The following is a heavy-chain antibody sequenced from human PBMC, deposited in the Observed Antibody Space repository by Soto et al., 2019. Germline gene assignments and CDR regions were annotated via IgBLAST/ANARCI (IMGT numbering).Heavy chain of an antibody. CDR2: INAGNGNT. CDR3: ARGYGGPIGWFDP. CDR1: GYTFTSYA. J-gene: IGHJ5*02. Sequence: QVQLVQSGAEVKKPGASVKVSCKASGYTFTSYAMHWVRQAPGQRLEWMGWINAGNGNTKYSQKFQGRVTITRDTSASTAYMELSSLRSEDTAVYCCARGYGGPIGWFDPWGQGTLVTVSS. D-gene: IGHD3-16*01. V-gene: IGHV1-3*01.